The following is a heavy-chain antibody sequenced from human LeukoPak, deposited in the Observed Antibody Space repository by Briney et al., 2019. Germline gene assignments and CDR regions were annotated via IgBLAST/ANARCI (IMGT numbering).Heavy chain of an antibody. V-gene: IGHV4-59*01. Sequence: PSETLSLTCTVSGGSISSYYWSWIRQPPGKGMEWIGFIYYSGSTNYNPSLMSRVTISVDTSKNQFSLRLSSVIAADTAVYYCASPGIVAAGTDRGFDYWGQGILVTVSS. J-gene: IGHJ4*02. CDR1: GGSISSYY. D-gene: IGHD6-13*01. CDR2: IYYSGST. CDR3: ASPGIVAAGTDRGFDY.